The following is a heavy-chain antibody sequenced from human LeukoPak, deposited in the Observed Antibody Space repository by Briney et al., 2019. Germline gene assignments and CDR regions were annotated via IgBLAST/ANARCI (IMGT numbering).Heavy chain of an antibody. CDR1: GFTFSSYS. CDR2: ISSSSSYI. D-gene: IGHD6-19*01. CDR3: AREGEQWLVANWFGP. J-gene: IGHJ5*02. Sequence: PGGSLRLSCAASGFTFSSYSMNWVRQAPGKGLEWVSSISSSSSYIYYADSVKGRFTISRDNAKNSLYLQMNSLRAEDTAVYYCAREGEQWLVANWFGPWGQGTLVTVSS. V-gene: IGHV3-21*01.